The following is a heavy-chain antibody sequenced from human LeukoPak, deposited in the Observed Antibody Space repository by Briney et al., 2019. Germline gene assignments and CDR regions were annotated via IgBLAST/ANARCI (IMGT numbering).Heavy chain of an antibody. D-gene: IGHD1-1*01. Sequence: PGGSLRLSCAASGFTFSDYDIHWVRQATGKGLEWVSAIGTAGDTYYTGSVKGRFTISRENAKNSLYLQMNSLRAGDTAVYYCARVAKERVGGVYHFDYWGQRTLVTVSS. CDR2: IGTAGDT. J-gene: IGHJ4*02. V-gene: IGHV3-13*01. CDR1: GFTFSDYD. CDR3: ARVAKERVGGVYHFDY.